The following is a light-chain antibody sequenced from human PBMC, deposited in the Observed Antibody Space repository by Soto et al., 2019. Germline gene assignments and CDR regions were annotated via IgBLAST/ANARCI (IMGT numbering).Light chain of an antibody. J-gene: IGKJ4*01. V-gene: IGKV1-39*01. CDR1: QTINTY. Sequence: DIQMTQYPSSLSASVGDRVTITCRARQTINTYLNWYQQTPGTAPKLLIYDASSLQSGVPSRFRGSGSGTDFTLTITSLQPEDFATYYCEQSYTTPLTFGGGTKV. CDR3: EQSYTTPLT. CDR2: DAS.